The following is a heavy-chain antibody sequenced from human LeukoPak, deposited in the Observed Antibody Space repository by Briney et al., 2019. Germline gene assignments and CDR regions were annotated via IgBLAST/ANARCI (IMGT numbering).Heavy chain of an antibody. V-gene: IGHV3-30*03. CDR2: MSSDEKNE. D-gene: IGHD6-13*01. CDR1: GFTFSNRG. J-gene: IGHJ4*02. Sequence: GGSLRLSCAASGFTFSNRGMHWVRQAPGKGLEWMSSMSSDEKNEYYADSVKGRFTISRDNSKKTLYLQMNDLRVDDTAVHFCARDATAAGTWYFDYWGMGALVTVSS. CDR3: ARDATAAGTWYFDY.